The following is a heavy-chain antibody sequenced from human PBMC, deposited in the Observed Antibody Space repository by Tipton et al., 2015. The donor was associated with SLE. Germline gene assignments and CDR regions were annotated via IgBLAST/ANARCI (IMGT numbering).Heavy chain of an antibody. D-gene: IGHD6-13*01. V-gene: IGHV4-30-2*01. Sequence: TLSLTCAVSGGSISSGGYSWSWIRQPPEKGLEWIGNIYHSGSTYQNPSLKSRVTISVDRSKNQFSLKLSSVTAADTAVYYCARGSSSWYSGWYFDLWGRGTLVTVSS. CDR3: ARGSSSWYSGWYFDL. CDR1: GGSISSGGYS. J-gene: IGHJ2*01. CDR2: IYHSGST.